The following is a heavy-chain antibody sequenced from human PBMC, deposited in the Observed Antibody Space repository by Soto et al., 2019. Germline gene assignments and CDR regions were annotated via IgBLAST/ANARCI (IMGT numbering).Heavy chain of an antibody. CDR1: GGSISSGDYY. J-gene: IGHJ5*02. Sequence: NPSETLSLTCTVSGGSISSGDYYWSWIRQPPGKGLEWIGYIYYSGSTYYNPSLKSRVTISVDTSKNQFSLKLSSVTAADTAVYYCAIQWLGVYNWFDPWGQGTLVTVSS. V-gene: IGHV4-30-4*01. CDR3: AIQWLGVYNWFDP. D-gene: IGHD6-19*01. CDR2: IYYSGST.